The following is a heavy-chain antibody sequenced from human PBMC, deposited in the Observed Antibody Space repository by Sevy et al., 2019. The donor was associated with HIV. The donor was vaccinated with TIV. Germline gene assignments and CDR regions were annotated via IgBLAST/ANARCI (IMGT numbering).Heavy chain of an antibody. Sequence: SETLSLTCTVSGGSISSYYWSWIRQPPGKGLEWIGYIYYSGSTNYNPSLKSRVTISVDTSKNQFYLKLRSVTAADTAVYYCARVGYYYGSGSYYPKNYYYYYGMDVWGQGTTVTVSS. CDR1: GGSISSYY. V-gene: IGHV4-59*13. D-gene: IGHD3-10*01. CDR3: ARVGYYYGSGSYYPKNYYYYYGMDV. CDR2: IYYSGST. J-gene: IGHJ6*02.